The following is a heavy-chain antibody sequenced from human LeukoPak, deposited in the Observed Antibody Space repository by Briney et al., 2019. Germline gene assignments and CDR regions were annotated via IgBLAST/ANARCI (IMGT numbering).Heavy chain of an antibody. CDR1: GYTFTGYY. J-gene: IGHJ3*02. CDR3: ARAQTPVDYYGSGSYYSNDAFDI. Sequence: ASVTVSCKASGYTFTGYYMHWVRQAPGQGLEWMGWINPNSGGTNYAQKFQGWVTMTRDTSISTAYVELSRLRSDDTAVYYCARAQTPVDYYGSGSYYSNDAFDIWGQGTMVTVSS. D-gene: IGHD3-10*01. V-gene: IGHV1-2*04. CDR2: INPNSGGT.